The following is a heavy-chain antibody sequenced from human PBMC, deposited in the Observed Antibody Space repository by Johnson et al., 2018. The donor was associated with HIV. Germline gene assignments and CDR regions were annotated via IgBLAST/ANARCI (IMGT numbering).Heavy chain of an antibody. CDR2: ISYDGSNK. J-gene: IGHJ3*02. CDR3: ARGVDGAFDI. V-gene: IGHV3-30-3*01. CDR1: GFTFSSYA. D-gene: IGHD3-10*01. Sequence: QVQLVESGGGVVQPGRSLRLSCAASGFTFSSYAMHWVRQAPGKGLEWVAVISYDGSNKYYADSVKGRFTISRDNSKNTLYLQMNSLRAEDTPVYYCARGVDGAFDIWGQGTMVTVSS.